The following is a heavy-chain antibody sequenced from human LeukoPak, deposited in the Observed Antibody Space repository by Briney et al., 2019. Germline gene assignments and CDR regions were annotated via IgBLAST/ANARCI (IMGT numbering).Heavy chain of an antibody. J-gene: IGHJ4*02. CDR2: ISSSSSTI. CDR1: GFTFSSYS. CDR3: AKGDVSVTREFDY. D-gene: IGHD7-27*01. V-gene: IGHV3-48*01. Sequence: GGSLRLSCAASGFTFSSYSMNWVRQAPGKGLEWVSYISSSSSTIYHADSVKGRFTISRDNSKNTLYLQMNSLRAEDTAVYYCAKGDVSVTREFDYWGQGTLVTVSS.